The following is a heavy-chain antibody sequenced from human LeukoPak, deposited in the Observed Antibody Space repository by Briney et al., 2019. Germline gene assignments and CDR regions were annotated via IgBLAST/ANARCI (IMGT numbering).Heavy chain of an antibody. V-gene: IGHV2-5*01. J-gene: IGHJ3*02. CDR3: AHRNSDYRAFDI. D-gene: IGHD4-11*01. CDR2: IYWNDDK. Sequence: SGPTLVKPTQTLTLTCTFSGFSLSTSGRYVGWIRQPPGKALEWLALIYWNDDKRYSPSLKSRLTITKDTSKNQVVLTMTNIDPVDTATYYCAHRNSDYRAFDIWGQGTMVTVSS. CDR1: GFSLSTSGRY.